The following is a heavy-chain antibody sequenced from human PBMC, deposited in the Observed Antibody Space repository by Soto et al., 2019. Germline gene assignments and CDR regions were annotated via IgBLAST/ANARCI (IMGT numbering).Heavy chain of an antibody. J-gene: IGHJ3*02. CDR3: ARDPTLASDI. CDR1: GGSFSGYY. CDR2: INHSGST. V-gene: IGHV4-34*01. Sequence: QVQLQPWGAGLLKPSETLSLTCAVYGGSFSGYYWSWIRQPPGQGLEWIGEINHSGSTNYNPSLQSRVTISVDTSKNQFSLKLSSVTAADTAVYYCARDPTLASDIWGQGTMVTVSS.